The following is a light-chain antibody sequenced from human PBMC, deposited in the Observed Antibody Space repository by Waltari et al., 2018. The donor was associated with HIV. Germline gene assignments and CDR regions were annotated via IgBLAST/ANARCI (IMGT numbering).Light chain of an antibody. Sequence: SYVLTQTPSLSVAPGKTAIITCGGNDIGTRSVHWYRQKPGQAPVLVMFYDSDRPSGIAERFSGSNSGDTATLTIVRVGPGDEAEYFCQVWDSSSDVVFGGGTKLTVL. V-gene: IGLV3-21*04. CDR1: DIGTRS. CDR2: YDS. J-gene: IGLJ2*01. CDR3: QVWDSSSDVV.